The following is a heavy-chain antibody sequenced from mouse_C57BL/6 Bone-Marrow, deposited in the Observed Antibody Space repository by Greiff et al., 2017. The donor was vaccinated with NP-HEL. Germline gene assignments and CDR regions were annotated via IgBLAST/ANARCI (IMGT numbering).Heavy chain of an antibody. Sequence: DVMLVESGGDLVKPGGSLKLSCAASGFTFSSYGMSWVRQTPDKRLEWVATISSGGSYTYYPDSVKGRFTISRDNAKNTLYLQMSSLKSEDTAMYYCARHIDDSYAMDYWGQGTSVTVSS. CDR3: ARHIDDSYAMDY. V-gene: IGHV5-6*02. CDR1: GFTFSSYG. CDR2: ISSGGSYT. D-gene: IGHD2-3*01. J-gene: IGHJ4*01.